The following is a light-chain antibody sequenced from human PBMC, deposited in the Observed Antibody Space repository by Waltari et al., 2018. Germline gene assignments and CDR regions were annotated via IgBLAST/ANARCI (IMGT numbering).Light chain of an antibody. Sequence: EIVLTQSPRTLSLSPGERATLSCRASQSVGRSLAWYQQKPVQAPRLLISGASNRATGIPDRFSGSGSETDFSLTISRLEPEDFAVYYCQHYVRLPVTFGQGTTVEIK. CDR3: QHYVRLPVT. CDR1: QSVGRS. CDR2: GAS. V-gene: IGKV3-20*01. J-gene: IGKJ1*01.